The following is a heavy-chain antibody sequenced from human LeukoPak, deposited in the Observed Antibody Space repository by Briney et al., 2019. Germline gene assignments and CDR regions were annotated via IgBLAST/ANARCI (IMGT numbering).Heavy chain of an antibody. J-gene: IGHJ4*02. D-gene: IGHD3-10*01. CDR3: ARGAYGSGSYYDY. V-gene: IGHV3-53*01. Sequence: PGGSLRLSCAASGFTVSSYYMSWVRQAPGKGLEWVSLIYSGGSTYYADSVKGRFTISRDNSKNTLCLQMNSLRAEDTAVYYCARGAYGSGSYYDYRGQGTLVTVSS. CDR1: GFTVSSYY. CDR2: IYSGGST.